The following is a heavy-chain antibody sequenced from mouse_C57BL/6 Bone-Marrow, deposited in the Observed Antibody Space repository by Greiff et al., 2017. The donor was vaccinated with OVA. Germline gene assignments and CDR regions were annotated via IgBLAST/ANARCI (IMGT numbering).Heavy chain of an antibody. CDR3: ARFSIYYDYDEDY. V-gene: IGHV1-55*01. Sequence: QVQLKQPGAELVKPGASVKMSCKASGYTFTSYWITWVKQRPGQGLEWIGDIYPGSGSTNYNEKFKSKATLTVDTSSSTAYMQLSSLTSEDSAVDYCARFSIYYDYDEDYWGQGTTLTVSS. J-gene: IGHJ2*01. CDR2: IYPGSGST. D-gene: IGHD2-4*01. CDR1: GYTFTSYW.